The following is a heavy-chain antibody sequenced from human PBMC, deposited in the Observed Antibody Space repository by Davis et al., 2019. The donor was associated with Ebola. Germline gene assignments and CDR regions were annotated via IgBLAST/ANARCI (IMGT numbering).Heavy chain of an antibody. CDR2: IYYSGST. Sequence: PSETLSLTCTVSNGSISSDWWSWIRQPPGKGLEWIGFIYYSGSTNYNPSLKSRVTISLDTSKKQVSLKLSSVTAADTAVYFCGRGYREAFDIWGQGTKVTVSS. CDR3: GRGYREAFDI. V-gene: IGHV4-59*01. J-gene: IGHJ3*02. D-gene: IGHD1-14*01. CDR1: NGSISSDW.